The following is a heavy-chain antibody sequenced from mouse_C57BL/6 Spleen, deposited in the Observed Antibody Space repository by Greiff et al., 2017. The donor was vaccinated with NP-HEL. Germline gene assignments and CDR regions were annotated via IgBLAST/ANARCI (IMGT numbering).Heavy chain of an antibody. Sequence: VQLQQSGAELVRPGASVKLSCTASGFNIKDYYMHWVKQRPEQGLEWIGRIDPEDGDTEYAPKFQGKATMTADTSSNTAYLQLSSLTSEDTAVYYCTRGDYYGSSYWYFDVWGTGTTVTVSS. D-gene: IGHD1-1*01. J-gene: IGHJ1*03. CDR2: IDPEDGDT. CDR1: GFNIKDYY. CDR3: TRGDYYGSSYWYFDV. V-gene: IGHV14-1*01.